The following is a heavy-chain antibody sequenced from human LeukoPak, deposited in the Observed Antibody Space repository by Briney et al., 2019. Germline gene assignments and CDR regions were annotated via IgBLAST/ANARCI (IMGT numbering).Heavy chain of an antibody. CDR1: GGSINYYD. CDR2: IHYSGST. D-gene: IGHD4-11*01. Sequence: SETLSLTCTVSGGSINYYDWNWIRQSPGKGLEWIGYIHYSGSTNYNPSLESRVTISIDTSKTQFSLKLTSVTAADTAMYYCTRDSSPGPQYLWGQGVLVTVSS. V-gene: IGHV4-59*01. J-gene: IGHJ4*02. CDR3: TRDSSPGPQYL.